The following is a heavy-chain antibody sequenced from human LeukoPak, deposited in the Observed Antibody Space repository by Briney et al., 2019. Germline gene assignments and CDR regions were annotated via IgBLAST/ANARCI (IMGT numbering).Heavy chain of an antibody. V-gene: IGHV4-4*02. CDR3: ARAEPTYYYDSSGYQPFQH. D-gene: IGHD3-22*01. Sequence: SGTLSLTCAVSGGSISSSNWWSWVRQPPGKGLEWIGEIYHSGSTNYNPSLKSRVTISVDKSKNQFSLKLSSVTAADTAVYYCARAEPTYYYDSSGYQPFQHWGQGTLVTVSS. CDR2: IYHSGST. CDR1: GGSISSSNW. J-gene: IGHJ1*01.